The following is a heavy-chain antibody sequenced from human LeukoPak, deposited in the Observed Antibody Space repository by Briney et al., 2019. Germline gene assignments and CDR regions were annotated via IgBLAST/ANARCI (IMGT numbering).Heavy chain of an antibody. Sequence: GGSLRLSCAASGFTFSSYAMHWVRQAPGKGLEWVAVISYDGSNKYYADSVKGRFTISRDNSKNTLYLQMNSLRAEDTAVYYCARAAGYSYGPFDYWGQGPLVTVS. J-gene: IGHJ4*02. CDR2: ISYDGSNK. CDR1: GFTFSSYA. CDR3: ARAAGYSYGPFDY. V-gene: IGHV3-30-3*01. D-gene: IGHD5-18*01.